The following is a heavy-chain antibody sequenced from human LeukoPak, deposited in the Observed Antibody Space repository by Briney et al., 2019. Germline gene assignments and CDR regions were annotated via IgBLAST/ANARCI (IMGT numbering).Heavy chain of an antibody. CDR2: ISENGGSA. J-gene: IGHJ6*02. V-gene: IGHV3-23*01. D-gene: IGHD3-9*01. CDR3: AKTAGLLTGLAFVRYGMDV. CDR1: GVTFAAVA. Sequence: GGALRVSCAAPGVTFAAVAMCGGCDPPGEGLQWVSTISENGGSAYYAGSVKGRFASSRDNSKNTVYLQLNSLRVEDTALYYCAKTAGLLTGLAFVRYGMDVWGQGTTVTVSS.